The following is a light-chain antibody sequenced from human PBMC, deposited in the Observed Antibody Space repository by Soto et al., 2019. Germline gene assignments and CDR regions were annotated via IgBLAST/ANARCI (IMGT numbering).Light chain of an antibody. J-gene: IGLJ1*01. CDR1: SSDVGGSNY. CDR3: SSYTSSSTYV. CDR2: DVS. V-gene: IGLV2-14*01. Sequence: QSALTQSASVSGSPGQSITISCTGTSSDVGGSNYVSWYQQHPGKAPKLIISDVSYRPSGVSNRFSGSKSGNTASLTISGLQVEDEADYYCSSYTSSSTYVFGTGTKVTVL.